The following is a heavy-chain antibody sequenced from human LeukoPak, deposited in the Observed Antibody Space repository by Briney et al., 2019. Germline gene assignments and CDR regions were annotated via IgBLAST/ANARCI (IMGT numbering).Heavy chain of an antibody. V-gene: IGHV1-46*01. CDR2: ISPTGSST. Sequence: AAVKVSCKASGFTFTNYYMHWVRQAPGQGLEWMGLISPTGSSTNYAQKFRGRVTMTRDTSTTTVYMELSSLRSEDTAVYYCAREESGVYFDYWGQGTLVTV. D-gene: IGHD2-8*01. J-gene: IGHJ4*02. CDR3: AREESGVYFDY. CDR1: GFTFTNYY.